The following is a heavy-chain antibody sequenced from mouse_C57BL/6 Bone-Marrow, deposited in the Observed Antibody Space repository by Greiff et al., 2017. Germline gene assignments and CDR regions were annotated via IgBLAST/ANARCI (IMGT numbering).Heavy chain of an antibody. CDR2: ISDGGSYT. D-gene: IGHD3-3*01. CDR3: ARDRDSY. CDR1: GFTFSSYA. J-gene: IGHJ3*01. V-gene: IGHV5-4*01. Sequence: EVQGVESGGGLVKPGGSLKLSCAASGFTFSSYAMSWVRQTPEKRLEWVATISDGGSYTYYPDNVKGRFTISRDNAKNNLYLQMSHLKSEDTAMYYCARDRDSYWGQGTLVTVSA.